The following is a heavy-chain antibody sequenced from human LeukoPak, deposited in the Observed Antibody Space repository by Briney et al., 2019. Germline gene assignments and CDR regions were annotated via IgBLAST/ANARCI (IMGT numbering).Heavy chain of an antibody. CDR3: ARAGTGVLWFGEPY. Sequence: GGSLRLSCAASGFTFSSYAMHWVRQAPGKGLEWVVVISYDGSNKYYADSVKGPFTISRDNSKNTLYLQMNSLRAEDTAVYYCARAGTGVLWFGEPYWGQGTLVTVSS. J-gene: IGHJ4*02. CDR2: ISYDGSNK. D-gene: IGHD3-10*01. V-gene: IGHV3-30-3*01. CDR1: GFTFSSYA.